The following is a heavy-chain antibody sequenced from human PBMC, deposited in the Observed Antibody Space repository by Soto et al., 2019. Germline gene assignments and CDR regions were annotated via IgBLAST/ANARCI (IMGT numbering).Heavy chain of an antibody. CDR1: GGTFGDYG. J-gene: IGHJ6*02. D-gene: IGHD3-10*01. V-gene: IGHV1-69*01. CDR3: ARDDGEGGMDV. CDR2: ILPVFRTP. Sequence: QMHLVQSGPEVRKPGSSVKVSCKASGGTFGDYGIDWVRQAPGHGLEGMGGILPVFRTPRNARKFEGRVSLTVDEVTNTAFMELNSLRPEDTATYYCARDDGEGGMDVVGQGTTVIVSS.